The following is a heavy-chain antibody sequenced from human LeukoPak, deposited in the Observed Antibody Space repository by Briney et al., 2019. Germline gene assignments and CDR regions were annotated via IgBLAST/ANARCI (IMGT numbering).Heavy chain of an antibody. CDR1: GFTFSSYW. CDR3: AREGYYGSGSPPSLYFDY. CDR2: TSSDSNVK. D-gene: IGHD3-10*01. Sequence: GGSLRLSCAASGFTFSSYWMHWVRQAPGKGLEWVAVTSSDSNVKLYADSVKGRFTISRDNSRSTLYLQMNSLRPEDTAIYYCAREGYYGSGSPPSLYFDYWGQGTLVTVSS. V-gene: IGHV3-30*03. J-gene: IGHJ4*02.